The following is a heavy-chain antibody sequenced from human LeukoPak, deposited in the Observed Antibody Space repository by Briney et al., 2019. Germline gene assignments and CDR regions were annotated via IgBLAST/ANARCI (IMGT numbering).Heavy chain of an antibody. Sequence: GGSLRLSCAASGFTFSSYSMNWVRQAPGKGLEWVSSISSSSSYIYYADSVKGRFTISRDNAKNSLYLQMNSLRADDTAVYYCARGERPDGYNPTLFDYWGQGTLVTVSS. CDR1: GFTFSSYS. CDR3: ARGERPDGYNPTLFDY. V-gene: IGHV3-21*04. J-gene: IGHJ4*02. D-gene: IGHD5-24*01. CDR2: ISSSSSYI.